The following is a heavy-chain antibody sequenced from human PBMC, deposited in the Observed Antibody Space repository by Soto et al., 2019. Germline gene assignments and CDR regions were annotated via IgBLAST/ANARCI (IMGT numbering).Heavy chain of an antibody. CDR1: GFTFSTYG. Sequence: QVQLVESGGGVVQPGRSLRLSCAASGFTFSTYGMHWVRQAPGKGLEWVAVVSHDGRNEYYADSVKGRFSISRDNSKNTMYVQINSLRADDTAVYYCARDKGNWISFPGPFDPWGQGTLVTVSS. J-gene: IGHJ5*02. V-gene: IGHV3-30-3*01. CDR3: ARDKGNWISFPGPFDP. CDR2: VSHDGRNE. D-gene: IGHD1-1*01.